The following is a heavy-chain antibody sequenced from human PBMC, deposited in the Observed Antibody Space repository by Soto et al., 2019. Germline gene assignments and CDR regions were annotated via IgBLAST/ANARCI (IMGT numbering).Heavy chain of an antibody. V-gene: IGHV1-8*01. CDR1: GYTFTSYD. Sequence: ASVKVSCKASGYTFTSYDINWVRQATGQGLEWMGWMNPNSGNTGYAQKFQGRVTMTRNTSISTAYMELSSLRSEDTAVYYCARGSLSNYYDTTWDRIHPNAFDIWGQGTMVTVSS. J-gene: IGHJ3*02. CDR3: ARGSLSNYYDTTWDRIHPNAFDI. D-gene: IGHD3-22*01. CDR2: MNPNSGNT.